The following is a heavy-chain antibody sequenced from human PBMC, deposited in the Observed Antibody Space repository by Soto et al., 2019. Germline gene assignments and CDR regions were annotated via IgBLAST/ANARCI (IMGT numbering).Heavy chain of an antibody. Sequence: TSETLSLTCTVSGGSVSSGSYYWSWIRQHPGKGLEWIGYIYYSGSTSYNPSLKSRVTISVDTSKNQFSLKLSSVTAAYTAVYYCARGYCSSTSCFDPWGQGTLVTVSS. CDR1: GGSVSSGSYY. CDR3: ARGYCSSTSCFDP. V-gene: IGHV4-31*03. D-gene: IGHD2-2*01. CDR2: IYYSGST. J-gene: IGHJ5*02.